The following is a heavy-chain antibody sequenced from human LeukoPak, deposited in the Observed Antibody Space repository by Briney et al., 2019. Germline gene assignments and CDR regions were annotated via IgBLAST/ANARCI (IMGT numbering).Heavy chain of an antibody. V-gene: IGHV1-8*01. CDR3: ARGPSSSWHDYYYYGMDV. CDR1: GYTFTSYD. J-gene: IGHJ6*02. CDR2: MNPNSGNT. D-gene: IGHD6-13*01. Sequence: ASVKVSCKASGYTFTSYDINWVRQATGQGLEWMGWMNPNSGNTGYAQKFQGRVTMTWNTSISTAYMELSSLRSEDTAVYYCARGPSSSWHDYYYYGMDVWGQGTTVTVSS.